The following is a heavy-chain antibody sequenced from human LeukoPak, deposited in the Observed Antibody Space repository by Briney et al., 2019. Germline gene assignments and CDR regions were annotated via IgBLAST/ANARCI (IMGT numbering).Heavy chain of an antibody. J-gene: IGHJ4*02. CDR3: ARLGPGLGSDY. CDR1: GYTFTSYD. D-gene: IGHD1-26*01. CDR2: MNPNSGDT. V-gene: IGHV1-8*01. Sequence: ASVKVSCKASGYTFTSYDINWVRQATGQGLEWMGWMNPNSGDTGCAQKFQGRVTTTRNTSISTAYMELSSLRSEDTAVYYCARLGPGLGSDYWGQGTLVTVSS.